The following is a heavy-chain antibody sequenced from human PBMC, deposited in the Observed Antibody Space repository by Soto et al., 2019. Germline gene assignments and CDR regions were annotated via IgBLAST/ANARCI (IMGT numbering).Heavy chain of an antibody. CDR2: ISAYNGST. Sequence: GASVKVSCKASGYTFTSYGISWVRQAPGQGLEWMGWISAYNGSTNYAQKLQGRVTVTTDTSTSTAYMELRSLRSDDTAVYYCARTESSGYWPHDAFDIWGQGTMVTVSS. CDR1: GYTFTSYG. CDR3: ARTESSGYWPHDAFDI. J-gene: IGHJ3*02. D-gene: IGHD5-12*01. V-gene: IGHV1-18*01.